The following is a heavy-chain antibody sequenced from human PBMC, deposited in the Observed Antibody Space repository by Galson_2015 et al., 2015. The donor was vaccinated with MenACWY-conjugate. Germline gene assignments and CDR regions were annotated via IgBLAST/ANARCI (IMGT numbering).Heavy chain of an antibody. V-gene: IGHV3-7*01. Sequence: SLRLSCAASGFTFSNFWMSWVRQAPGKELGWMASIKQDGSEKYLVDSVKGRFTISRDNAENSLFLQMNSLRAEDTAVYYCARERWVRGVFFDQWAQGTLVTVSS. CDR1: GFTFSNFW. CDR3: ARERWVRGVFFDQ. J-gene: IGHJ4*02. D-gene: IGHD3-10*01. CDR2: IKQDGSEK.